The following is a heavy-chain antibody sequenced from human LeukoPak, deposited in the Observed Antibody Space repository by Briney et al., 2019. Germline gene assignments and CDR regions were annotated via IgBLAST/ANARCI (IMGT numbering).Heavy chain of an antibody. Sequence: GASVKVSCKASGYTFTCYYMHWVRQAPGQGLEWMGRINPNSGGTNYAQKFQGRVTMTRDTSISTAYMELSRLRSDDTAVYYCARAPKLVPAAYDYWGQGTLVTVSS. CDR3: ARAPKLVPAAYDY. J-gene: IGHJ4*02. CDR1: GYTFTCYY. D-gene: IGHD2-2*01. V-gene: IGHV1-2*06. CDR2: INPNSGGT.